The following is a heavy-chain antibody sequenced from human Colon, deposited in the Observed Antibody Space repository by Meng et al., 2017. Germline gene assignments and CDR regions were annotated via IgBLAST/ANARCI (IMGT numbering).Heavy chain of an antibody. CDR3: ARGVDWAKSGNF. D-gene: IGHD3-9*01. Sequence: QGQHRQWGAGMLKPSETLSPTCAGVGWSFSDYYLTWIRQPPGKGLEWVGEIHPSGSTYYSPSLQSRVTITLDTSKNQFSLTLSSMTAADTAVYYCARGVDWAKSGNFWGQGTLVTVSS. V-gene: IGHV4-34*01. CDR1: GWSFSDYY. J-gene: IGHJ4*02. CDR2: IHPSGST.